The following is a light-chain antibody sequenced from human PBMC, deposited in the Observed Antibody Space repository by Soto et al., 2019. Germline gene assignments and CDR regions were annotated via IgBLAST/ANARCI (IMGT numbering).Light chain of an antibody. CDR3: SSYTSSSTLVV. V-gene: IGLV2-14*01. Sequence: HSALTQPASVSGSPGQSITISCSGTSSDVGGYNYVSWYQQHPGKAPKLIIYEVSNRPSGVSNRFSGSKSGNTASLTISGLQAEDEADYYCSSYTSSSTLVVFGGGTKLTVL. CDR1: SSDVGGYNY. J-gene: IGLJ2*01. CDR2: EVS.